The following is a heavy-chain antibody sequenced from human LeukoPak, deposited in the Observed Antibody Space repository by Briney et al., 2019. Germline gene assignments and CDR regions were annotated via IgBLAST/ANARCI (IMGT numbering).Heavy chain of an antibody. CDR1: GFTFSSYW. J-gene: IGHJ1*01. CDR3: ARAPARYYYESSCPNRAPPVGGNEYFQH. CDR2: IKQDGSEK. Sequence: GGSLRLSCAASGFTFSSYWMSWVRQAPGKGLEWVANIKQDGSEKYYVDSVKGRFTISRDNAKNSLYLQMNSLRAEDTAVYYCARAPARYYYESSCPNRAPPVGGNEYFQHWGQGTLVTVSS. D-gene: IGHD3-22*01. V-gene: IGHV3-7*02.